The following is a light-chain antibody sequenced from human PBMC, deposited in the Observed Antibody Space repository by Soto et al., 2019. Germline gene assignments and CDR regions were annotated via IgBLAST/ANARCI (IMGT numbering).Light chain of an antibody. J-gene: IGKJ2*01. CDR3: QQYASSPVYT. Sequence: EIGLTQSPGTLSLSPGERATLSCRASQRVSSSYLAWYQQKPGQAPRLLIYGASSRATGIPDRFSGSGSGTDFTLTISRLEPEDFAVYYCQQYASSPVYTFGQGTKLEIK. CDR1: QRVSSSY. V-gene: IGKV3-20*01. CDR2: GAS.